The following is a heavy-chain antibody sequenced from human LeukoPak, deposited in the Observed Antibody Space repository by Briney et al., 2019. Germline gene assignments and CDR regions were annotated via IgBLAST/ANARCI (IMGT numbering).Heavy chain of an antibody. Sequence: ASVKVSCKASGGTFSSYAISWVRQAPGQGLEWMGGIIPIFGTANYAQKFQGRVTITADESTSTAYMELSSLRSEDTAVYYCARWAPDTIFGVVPNYYYYMDVGGKGTTVTVSS. D-gene: IGHD3-3*01. V-gene: IGHV1-69*13. CDR3: ARWAPDTIFGVVPNYYYYMDV. J-gene: IGHJ6*03. CDR1: GGTFSSYA. CDR2: IIPIFGTA.